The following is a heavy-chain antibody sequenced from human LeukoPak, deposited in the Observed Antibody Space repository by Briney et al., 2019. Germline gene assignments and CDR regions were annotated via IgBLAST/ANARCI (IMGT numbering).Heavy chain of an antibody. CDR1: GFTFSSYS. Sequence: GGSLRLSCAASGFTFSSYSMNWVRQAPGKGLEWGSYISSSSSTIYYADSVKGRFTISRDNAKNSLYLQMNSLRAEDTAVYYCARDIYYDSSGYYGSVYWGQGTLVTVSS. V-gene: IGHV3-48*04. J-gene: IGHJ4*02. D-gene: IGHD3-22*01. CDR3: ARDIYYDSSGYYGSVY. CDR2: ISSSSSTI.